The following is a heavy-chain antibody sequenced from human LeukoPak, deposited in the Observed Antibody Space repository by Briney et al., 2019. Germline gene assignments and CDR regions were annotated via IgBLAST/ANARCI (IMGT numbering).Heavy chain of an antibody. D-gene: IGHD3-9*01. J-gene: IGHJ3*02. CDR3: ARASGKQLAGYLPDGFDI. V-gene: IGHV3-21*01. Sequence: GGSPRLSCAASRFTLSRYSMNWVRHAPGKGLEWVSSISSSGTYVYYADSVKGRFTISRDNAKNSLSLQMNSLRADDAAVYYCARASGKQLAGYLPDGFDIWGQGTMVTVSS. CDR1: RFTLSRYS. CDR2: ISSSGTYV.